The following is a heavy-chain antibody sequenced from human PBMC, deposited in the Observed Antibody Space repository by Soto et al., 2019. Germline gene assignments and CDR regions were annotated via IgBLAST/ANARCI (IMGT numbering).Heavy chain of an antibody. D-gene: IGHD2-15*01. V-gene: IGHV4-4*02. J-gene: IGHJ6*02. CDR1: GDSISSRNW. Sequence: PSETLSLTCGVSGDSISSRNWWSWVRQPPGKGLEWLGEVYHSGTTNYNPSLKSRVTISVDKSKNQFSLKLNFVTAADTAVYYCARVRVAATWYYYGMDVWGQGTTVTVSS. CDR2: VYHSGTT. CDR3: ARVRVAATWYYYGMDV.